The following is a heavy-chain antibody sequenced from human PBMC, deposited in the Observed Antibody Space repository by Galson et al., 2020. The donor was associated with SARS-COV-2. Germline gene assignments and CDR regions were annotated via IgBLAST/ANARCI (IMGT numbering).Heavy chain of an antibody. CDR1: GFTFSSYW. D-gene: IGHD4-4*01. J-gene: IGHJ4*02. CDR2: INSDGSST. CDR3: ARDPYSNSDDFDY. Sequence: GESLKISCAASGFTFSSYWMHWVRQAPGKGLVWVSRINSDGSSTSYADSVKGRFTISRDNAKNTLYLQMNSLRAEDTAVYYCARDPYSNSDDFDYWGQGTLVTVSS. V-gene: IGHV3-74*01.